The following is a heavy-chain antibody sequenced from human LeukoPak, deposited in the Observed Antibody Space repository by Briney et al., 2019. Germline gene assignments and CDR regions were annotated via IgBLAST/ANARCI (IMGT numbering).Heavy chain of an antibody. J-gene: IGHJ6*02. D-gene: IGHD6-13*01. Sequence: SETLSLTCTVSGGPINSFYWSWIRQPPGKGLEWIGYIYYSGSTNYNPSLKSRVTISVDTSKNQFSLKLSSVTAADTAVYYCARVAAAGIYGMDVWGQGTTVTVSS. CDR1: GGPINSFY. V-gene: IGHV4-59*01. CDR2: IYYSGST. CDR3: ARVAAAGIYGMDV.